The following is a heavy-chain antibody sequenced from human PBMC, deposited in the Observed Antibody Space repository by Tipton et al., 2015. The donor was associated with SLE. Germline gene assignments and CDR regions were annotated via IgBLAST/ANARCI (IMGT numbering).Heavy chain of an antibody. CDR1: GGSISTYY. V-gene: IGHV4-59*01. CDR3: ARDYYGSGFDAFDI. Sequence: LRLSCTVSGGSISTYYWIWIRQPPMQGLEWIGWIYHTGSTDYNPSLKSRVTIPVDTSKNQFSLRLSSVTAADTAVYYCARDYYGSGFDAFDIWGQGTMVTVSS. D-gene: IGHD3-10*01. CDR2: IYHTGST. J-gene: IGHJ3*02.